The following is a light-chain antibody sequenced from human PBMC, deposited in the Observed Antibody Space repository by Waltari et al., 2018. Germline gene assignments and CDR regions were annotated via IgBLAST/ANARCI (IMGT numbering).Light chain of an antibody. J-gene: IGKJ4*01. V-gene: IGKV3-20*01. CDR1: QSVTSIS. Sequence: EIVLTQSPGTLSLSPGERATLSCRASQSVTSISLTWYQQKVGQAPRLLIYGTSSRATGIPDRFSGSGSGKDFTLTISRLEPEDFAVYYCQQYDGEVVTFGGGTKVEI. CDR3: QQYDGEVVT. CDR2: GTS.